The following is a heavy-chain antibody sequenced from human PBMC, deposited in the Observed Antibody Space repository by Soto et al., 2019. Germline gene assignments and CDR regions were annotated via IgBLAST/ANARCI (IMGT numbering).Heavy chain of an antibody. CDR2: ISAYNGNT. CDR1: GYTFTSYG. Sequence: QVQLVQSGAEVKKPGASVKVSCKASGYTFTSYGINWVRQAPRQGLEWMGWISAYNGNTNYSQKLQGRVTMTTDTSTSTADMELRSLRSDDTAVYYWARDKGDGSGSYYGYWGQGTLVTVSS. D-gene: IGHD3-10*01. V-gene: IGHV1-18*01. J-gene: IGHJ4*02. CDR3: ARDKGDGSGSYYGY.